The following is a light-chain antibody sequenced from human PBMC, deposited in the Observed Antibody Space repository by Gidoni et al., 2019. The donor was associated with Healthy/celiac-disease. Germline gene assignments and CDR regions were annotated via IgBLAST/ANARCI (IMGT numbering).Light chain of an antibody. CDR1: QSVSSY. V-gene: IGKV3-11*01. CDR2: DAS. CDR3: QQRSNWPPLT. J-gene: IGKJ4*01. Sequence: EIVLTPSPATLSLSPGERATLSCRASQSVSSYLAWYQQKPGQAPRLLIYDASNRATGIPARFSGSGSGTDFTLTISSLEPEDFAGYYCQQRSNWPPLTFXGXTKVEIK.